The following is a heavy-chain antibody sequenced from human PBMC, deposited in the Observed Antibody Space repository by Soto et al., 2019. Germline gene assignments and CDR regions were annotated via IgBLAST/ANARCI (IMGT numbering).Heavy chain of an antibody. CDR2: IFWADDQ. CDR3: AHIPRLQFDAFAI. V-gene: IGHV2-5*02. J-gene: IGHJ3*02. Sequence: QIPLKESGPTLVKPTQTLTLTCSFSGFSLSTTGVGVGWIRQPPGKALEWLALIFWADDQRYSPSLNSRLTITKDTSKNQLVLTMNNMDPVDTATYYCAHIPRLQFDAFAIWGQGTMFTVSS. D-gene: IGHD4-4*01. CDR1: GFSLSTTGVG.